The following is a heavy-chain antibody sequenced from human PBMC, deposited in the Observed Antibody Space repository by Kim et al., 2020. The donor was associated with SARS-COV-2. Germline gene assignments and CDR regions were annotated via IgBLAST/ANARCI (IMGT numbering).Heavy chain of an antibody. CDR3: ARRTEAEYYFDY. CDR1: GGSISSSSYY. V-gene: IGHV4-39*01. Sequence: SETLSLTCTVSGGSISSSSYYWGWIRQPPGKGLEWIGSIYYSGSTYYNPSLKSRVTISVDTSKNQFSLKLSSVTAADTAVYYCARRTEAEYYFDYWGQGTLVTVSS. D-gene: IGHD3-10*01. J-gene: IGHJ4*02. CDR2: IYYSGST.